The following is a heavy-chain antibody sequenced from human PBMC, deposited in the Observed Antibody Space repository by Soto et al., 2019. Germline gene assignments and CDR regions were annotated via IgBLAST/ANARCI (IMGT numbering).Heavy chain of an antibody. Sequence: SVKVSCKASGGTFSSYTSSWVRQAPGQGLEWMGRIIPILGIANYAQKFQGRVTITADKSTSTAYMELTSVTAADTAVYYCARNQPRWLQSPPGVDVWGQGTAVTVSS. D-gene: IGHD5-12*01. V-gene: IGHV1-69*02. J-gene: IGHJ6*02. CDR1: GGTFSSYT. CDR2: IIPILGIA. CDR3: ARNQPRWLQSPPGVDV.